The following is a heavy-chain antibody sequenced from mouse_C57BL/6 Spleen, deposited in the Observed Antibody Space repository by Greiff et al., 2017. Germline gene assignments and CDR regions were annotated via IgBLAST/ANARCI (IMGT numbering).Heavy chain of an antibody. V-gene: IGHV8-12*01. J-gene: IGHJ1*03. D-gene: IGHD1-1*01. CDR1: GFSLSTSGMG. CDR3: ARTLYYGSSKYFDV. Sequence: QVQLKESGPGILQSSQTLSLTCSFSGFSLSTSGMGVSWIRQPSGKGLEWLAHIYWDDDKRYNPSLKSRLTISKDTSRNQVFLKITSVDTADTATYYCARTLYYGSSKYFDVWGTGTTVTVSS. CDR2: IYWDDDK.